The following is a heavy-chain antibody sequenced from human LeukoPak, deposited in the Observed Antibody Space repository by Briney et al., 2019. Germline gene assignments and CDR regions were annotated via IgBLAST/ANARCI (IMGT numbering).Heavy chain of an antibody. Sequence: ASVKASCKASGYTFTSYAMHWVRQAPGQRLEWMGWINAGNGNTKYSQKFQGRVTITRDTSASTAYMELSSLRSEDTAVYYCARDLNWSYPDYWGQGTLVTVSS. D-gene: IGHD1-7*01. CDR3: ARDLNWSYPDY. CDR1: GYTFTSYA. CDR2: INAGNGNT. J-gene: IGHJ4*02. V-gene: IGHV1-3*01.